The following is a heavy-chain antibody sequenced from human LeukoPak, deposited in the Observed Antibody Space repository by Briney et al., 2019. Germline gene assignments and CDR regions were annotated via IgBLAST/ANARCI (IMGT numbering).Heavy chain of an antibody. V-gene: IGHV3-15*01. CDR3: TRLYDSGFDY. CDR2: IKSKTDGGTT. CDR1: GFTFSDAW. Sequence: PGGSLRLSCAASGFTFSDAWMNWVRQAPGKGLEWVGRIKSKTDGGTTDFAAPVKGRFTISRDDSINTLYLQMNSLKTEDTAVYYCTRLYDSGFDYWGQGTLVTVSS. J-gene: IGHJ4*02. D-gene: IGHD3-10*01.